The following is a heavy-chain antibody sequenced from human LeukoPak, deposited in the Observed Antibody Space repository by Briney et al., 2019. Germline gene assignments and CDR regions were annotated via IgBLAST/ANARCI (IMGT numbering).Heavy chain of an antibody. J-gene: IGHJ4*02. CDR3: ARDGPIGP. CDR1: GGSISSYH. V-gene: IGHV4-39*07. CDR2: MYYSGST. Sequence: SETLSLTCTVSGGSISSYHWGWIRQPPGKGLEWIGSMYYSGSTYYNPSLKSRVTISINTSKNQFSLKLSSVTAADTAVYYCARDGPIGPWGQGTLVTVSS. D-gene: IGHD2-15*01.